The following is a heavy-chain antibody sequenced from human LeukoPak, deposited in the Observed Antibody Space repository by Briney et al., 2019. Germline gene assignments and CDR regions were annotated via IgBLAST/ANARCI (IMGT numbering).Heavy chain of an antibody. D-gene: IGHD2-2*01. V-gene: IGHV6-1*01. Sequence: SQTLSLTCAISGDSVSSNSVTWNWIRQSPSRGLEWLGRTYCRSTWYNDYAVSVRGRITVNPDTSKNQFSLHLNSVTPEDTAVYYCARRLTQYDCFDPWGQGIMVIVS. J-gene: IGHJ5*02. CDR2: TYCRSTWYN. CDR1: GDSVSSNSVT. CDR3: ARRLTQYDCFDP.